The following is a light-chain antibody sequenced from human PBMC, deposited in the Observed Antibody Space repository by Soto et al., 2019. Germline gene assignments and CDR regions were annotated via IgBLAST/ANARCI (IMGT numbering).Light chain of an antibody. CDR3: QQYGSLSWT. CDR1: QSVNSRY. J-gene: IGKJ1*01. CDR2: GAS. Sequence: IVLTQSPGTLSLSPGGGATLSCRTSQSVNSRYLAWYQQRPGQAPRLLIYGASTRPTGIPDRFSGSGSGTDFTLTISRLEPEDFAVYYCQQYGSLSWTFGQGTKVDIK. V-gene: IGKV3-20*01.